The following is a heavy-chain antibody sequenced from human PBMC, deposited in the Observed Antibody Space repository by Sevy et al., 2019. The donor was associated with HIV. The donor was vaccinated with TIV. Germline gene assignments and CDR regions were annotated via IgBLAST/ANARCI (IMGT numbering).Heavy chain of an antibody. V-gene: IGHV3-7*03. CDR3: ARDCSSTSCLWGMDV. Sequence: GGSLRLSCVASGFTFRSYWMSWVRQAPGKGLEWVANIKLDGSEKYYVDSVKGRFTISRDNAKNSLYLQMNSRRAEDTAVYYCARDCSSTSCLWGMDVWGQGTTVTVSS. J-gene: IGHJ6*02. CDR2: IKLDGSEK. CDR1: GFTFRSYW. D-gene: IGHD2-2*01.